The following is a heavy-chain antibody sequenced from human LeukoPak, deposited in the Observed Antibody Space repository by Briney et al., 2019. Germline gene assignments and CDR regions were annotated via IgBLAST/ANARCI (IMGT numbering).Heavy chain of an antibody. V-gene: IGHV1-69*05. J-gene: IGHJ5*02. CDR2: IIPIFGTA. CDR1: GGTFSGYA. D-gene: IGHD3-16*01. Sequence: SVKVSCKASGGTFSGYAISWVRQAPGQGLEWMGGIIPIFGTANYAQKFQGRVTMTRDTSMNTAYMHLTSLRYDDTAIYYCAKDSAVWGSLNYFDPWGQGTLVTVSS. CDR3: AKDSAVWGSLNYFDP.